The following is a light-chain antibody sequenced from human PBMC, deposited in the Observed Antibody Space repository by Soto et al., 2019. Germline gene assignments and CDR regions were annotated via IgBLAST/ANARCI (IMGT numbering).Light chain of an antibody. V-gene: IGKV1-5*03. CDR2: QAS. Sequence: DIPMTQSPSTLSASVGDSVTITCRASQSISSWLAWYQQKPGKAPKVLIYQASHLESGVPSRFSGSGSGTECTLTIISLQPDYFAAYYCQQYNSYSAFGQGTKLEIK. CDR1: QSISSW. CDR3: QQYNSYSA. J-gene: IGKJ2*01.